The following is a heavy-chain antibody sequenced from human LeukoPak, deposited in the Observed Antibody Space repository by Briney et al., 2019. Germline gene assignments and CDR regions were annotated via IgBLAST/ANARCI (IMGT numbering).Heavy chain of an antibody. D-gene: IGHD6-13*01. V-gene: IGHV3-21*01. CDR1: GFTFSSYS. CDR3: ARSVDSSSWYYFDY. J-gene: IGHJ4*02. CDR2: ISSSSSYI. Sequence: GGSLRLSCAASGFTFSSYSMNWVRQAPGKGLEWVSSISSSSSYIYYADSVKGRFTISRDNAKNSLYLQMNSLRAEDTAVYYCARSVDSSSWYYFDYWGQGILVTVSS.